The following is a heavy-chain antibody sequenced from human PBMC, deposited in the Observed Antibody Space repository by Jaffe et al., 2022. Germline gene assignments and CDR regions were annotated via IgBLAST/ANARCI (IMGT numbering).Heavy chain of an antibody. Sequence: QVQLVESGGGVVQPGGSLRLSCAASGFTFSSYGMHWVRQAPGKGLEWVAFIRYDGSNKYYADSVKGRFTISRDNSKNTLYLQMNSLRAEDTAVYYCAKGYGSGWEYYYYYYMDVWGKGTTVTVSS. CDR2: IRYDGSNK. D-gene: IGHD6-19*01. CDR3: AKGYGSGWEYYYYYYMDV. CDR1: GFTFSSYG. J-gene: IGHJ6*03. V-gene: IGHV3-30*02.